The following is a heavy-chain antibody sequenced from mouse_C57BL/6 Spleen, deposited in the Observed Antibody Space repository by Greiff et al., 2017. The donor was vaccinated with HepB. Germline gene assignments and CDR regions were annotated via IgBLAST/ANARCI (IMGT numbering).Heavy chain of an antibody. J-gene: IGHJ4*01. Sequence: EVQLQQSGPELVKPGASVKMSCKASGYTFTDYNMHWVKQSHGKSLEWIGYINPNNGGTSYNQKFKGKATLTVNKSSSTAYMELRSLTSEDSAVYYCASRGRADYYAMDYWGQGTSVTVPS. CDR1: GYTFTDYN. V-gene: IGHV1-22*01. CDR2: INPNNGGT. D-gene: IGHD1-1*01. CDR3: ASRGRADYYAMDY.